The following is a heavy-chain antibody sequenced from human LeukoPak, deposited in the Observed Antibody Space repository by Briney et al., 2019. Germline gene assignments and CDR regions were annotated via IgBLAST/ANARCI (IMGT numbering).Heavy chain of an antibody. CDR3: ARRLYQGAFDI. D-gene: IGHD2-21*02. Sequence: PSETLSLTCAVYGGSFSVYYWSWIRQPPGKGLEWIGEINHSGSTNYNPSLKSRVTISVDTSKNQFSLKLSSVTAADTAVYYCARRLYQGAFDIWGQGTMVTVSS. J-gene: IGHJ3*02. V-gene: IGHV4-34*01. CDR1: GGSFSVYY. CDR2: INHSGST.